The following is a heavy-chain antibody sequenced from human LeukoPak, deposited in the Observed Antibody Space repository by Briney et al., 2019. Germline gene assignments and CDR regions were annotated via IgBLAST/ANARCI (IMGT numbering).Heavy chain of an antibody. D-gene: IGHD2-2*01. CDR3: ARRYCSSTSCLIDY. CDR2: ISSSGTTI. Sequence: NPSETLSLTCTVSGDSISNSYWSWIRQAPGKGLEWVSYISSSGTTIYYADSVKGRFTISRDNAKNSLYLQMNSLRAEDTAVYYCARRYCSSTSCLIDYWGQGTLVTVSS. CDR1: GDSISNSY. J-gene: IGHJ4*02. V-gene: IGHV3-11*04.